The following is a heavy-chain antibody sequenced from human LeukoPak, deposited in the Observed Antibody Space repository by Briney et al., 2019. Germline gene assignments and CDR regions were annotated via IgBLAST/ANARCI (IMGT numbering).Heavy chain of an antibody. CDR3: VKGLVQTTMSYSVDY. J-gene: IGHJ4*02. D-gene: IGHD1-1*01. CDR1: GFTFSNYG. V-gene: IGHV3-30*18. Sequence: QAGGSLRLSCAASGFTFSNYGMHWVRKTPGKGLEWVALISSDGSKNIYADSVKGRFTISRDNSKNTVYLQMNSLRAEDTAVYYCVKGLVQTTMSYSVDYWGQGALVTVSS. CDR2: ISSDGSKN.